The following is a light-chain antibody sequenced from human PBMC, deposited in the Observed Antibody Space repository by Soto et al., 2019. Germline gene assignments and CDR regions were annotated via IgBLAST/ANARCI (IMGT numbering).Light chain of an antibody. J-gene: IGKJ1*01. V-gene: IGKV3-15*01. Sequence: EIVMTQSPATLSVSPGERATLSCRASQSVSSNLAWYQHKPGQAPRLLIYGASTRATGIPARFSGSGSGKEFTLTISSLQSEDFAVYYCQQYNNWPPWTFGQGTKVDIK. CDR3: QQYNNWPPWT. CDR2: GAS. CDR1: QSVSSN.